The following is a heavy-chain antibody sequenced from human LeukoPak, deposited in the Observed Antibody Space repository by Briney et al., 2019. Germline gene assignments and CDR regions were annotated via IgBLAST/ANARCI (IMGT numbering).Heavy chain of an antibody. CDR3: ARGLDCRSTSCYLDN. D-gene: IGHD2-2*01. V-gene: IGHV3-7*01. CDR2: IKQDGSEK. Sequence: GGSLRLSCADPGFTFTKYWMTWVRQAPGKGLEWVANIKQDGSEKFCVDSVKGRFTISRDNAKNSLDLQINSLGAEDTAVYYCARGLDCRSTSCYLDNWGQGTLVTVSS. CDR1: GFTFTKYW. J-gene: IGHJ4*02.